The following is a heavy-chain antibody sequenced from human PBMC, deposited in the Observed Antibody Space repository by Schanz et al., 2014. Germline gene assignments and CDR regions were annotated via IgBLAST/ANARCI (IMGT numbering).Heavy chain of an antibody. J-gene: IGHJ6*02. CDR3: ARAAYSHGLDV. D-gene: IGHD3-16*01. CDR2: ISSRSSYI. CDR1: GFTVSSNY. Sequence: EVQLVESGGGLIQPGGSLRLSCAVSGFTVSSNYMSWVRQAPGKGLEWVSSISSRSSYIYYTDSVKGRFTISRDNAKKSLFLQLNSLKTEDTAVYFCARAAYSHGLDVWGRGTTVTVSS. V-gene: IGHV3-21*04.